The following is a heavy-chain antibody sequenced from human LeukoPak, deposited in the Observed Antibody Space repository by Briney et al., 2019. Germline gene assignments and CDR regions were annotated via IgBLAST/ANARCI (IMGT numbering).Heavy chain of an antibody. J-gene: IGHJ4*02. Sequence: ASVKVSCKASGGTFSSYAISWVRQAPGQGLEWMGGIIPIFGTANYAQKFQGRVTITADESTSTAYMELSSLRSEDTAVYYCARVRYVYYDSSGIFDYWGQGTLVTVSS. CDR3: ARVRYVYYDSSGIFDY. CDR1: GGTFSSYA. D-gene: IGHD3-22*01. V-gene: IGHV1-69*13. CDR2: IIPIFGTA.